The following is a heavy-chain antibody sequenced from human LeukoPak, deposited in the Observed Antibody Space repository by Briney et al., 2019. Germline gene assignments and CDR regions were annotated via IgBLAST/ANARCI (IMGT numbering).Heavy chain of an antibody. Sequence: SETLSPTCTVSGGSISSGGYYWSWIRQHPGKGLEWIGYIYYSGSTYYNPSLKSRVTISVDTSKNQFSLKLSSVTAADTAVYYCARERDSGYDYRYFDYWGQGTLVTVSS. CDR3: ARERDSGYDYRYFDY. V-gene: IGHV4-31*03. J-gene: IGHJ4*02. CDR2: IYYSGST. D-gene: IGHD5-12*01. CDR1: GGSISSGGYY.